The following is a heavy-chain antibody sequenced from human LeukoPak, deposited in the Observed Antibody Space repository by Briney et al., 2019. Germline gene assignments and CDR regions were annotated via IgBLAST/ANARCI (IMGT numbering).Heavy chain of an antibody. D-gene: IGHD1-26*01. V-gene: IGHV1-46*01. CDR3: ARDSTPTYYSGTYYFEY. Sequence: GASVKVSCKASGYTFASYYMHWVRQAPGQGLEWMGIINPSGGSTTYAQKFQGRVTMTRDTSTSTVYMELSSLRSEDTAVYYCARDSTPTYYSGTYYFEYWRQGTLVTVSS. CDR1: GYTFASYY. J-gene: IGHJ4*02. CDR2: INPSGGST.